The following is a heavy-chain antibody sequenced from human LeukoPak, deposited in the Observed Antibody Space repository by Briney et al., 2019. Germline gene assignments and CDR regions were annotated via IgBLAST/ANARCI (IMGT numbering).Heavy chain of an antibody. Sequence: PSETLSLPCTVSGGSISSYYWSWIRQPAGKGLDWIGRIYTSGSTSYSPSLKSRVTMSLDTSKNQFSLNLRSVTAADTAVYYCARWLHHFDYWGQGTLVTVSS. CDR3: ARWLHHFDY. J-gene: IGHJ4*02. CDR1: GGSISSYY. V-gene: IGHV4-4*07. D-gene: IGHD5-24*01. CDR2: IYTSGST.